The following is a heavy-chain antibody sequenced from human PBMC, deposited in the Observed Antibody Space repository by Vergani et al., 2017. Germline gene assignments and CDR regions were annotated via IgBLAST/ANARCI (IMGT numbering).Heavy chain of an antibody. V-gene: IGHV4-39*01. D-gene: IGHD2-15*01. J-gene: IGHJ4*02. CDR2: MDYSGRT. Sequence: QVQLQESGPGLVKPSETLSLTCPVSGDSVISTDYHWGWIRQPPGKGLEWMGRMDYSGRTSYNPSLVSRLSISFETPKNQFSLMLTSVTAADTAVYYCASKRVACRAAYCHSYDFWGPGILVGVSS. CDR1: GDSVISTDYH. CDR3: ASKRVACRAAYCHSYDF.